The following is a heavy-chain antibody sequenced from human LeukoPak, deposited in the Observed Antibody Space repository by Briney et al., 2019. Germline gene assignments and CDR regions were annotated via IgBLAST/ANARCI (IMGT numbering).Heavy chain of an antibody. CDR3: ASLPCTTVATVSVDY. D-gene: IGHD4-17*01. CDR2: INSSSSTK. CDR1: GVTFSTYS. V-gene: IGHV3-48*01. Sequence: PGGTLTLSCTASGVTFSTYSMNWIRQAPGKGLEWVSYINSSSSTKYYADSVKGRFTISRDKAKNSLYLQMNSLRAEDTAVYYCASLPCTTVATVSVDYWGQGTLVTVSS. J-gene: IGHJ4*02.